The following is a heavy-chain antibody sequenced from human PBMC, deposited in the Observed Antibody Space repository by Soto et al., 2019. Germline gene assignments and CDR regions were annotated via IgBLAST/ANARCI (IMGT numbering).Heavy chain of an antibody. Sequence: PGGSLRLSCAASGFTLSSYAMSWVRQAPGKGLEWVSAISGSGGSTYYADSVKGRFTISRDNSKNTLYLQMNSLRAEDTAVYYCAKDYIVVVVAATFRAPDYWGQGTLVTVSS. CDR2: ISGSGGST. V-gene: IGHV3-23*01. CDR3: AKDYIVVVVAATFRAPDY. CDR1: GFTLSSYA. J-gene: IGHJ4*02. D-gene: IGHD2-15*01.